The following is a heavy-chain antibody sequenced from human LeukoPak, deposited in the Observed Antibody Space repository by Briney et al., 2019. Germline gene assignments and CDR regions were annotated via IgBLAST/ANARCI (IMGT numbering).Heavy chain of an antibody. V-gene: IGHV1-69*05. CDR1: GGTFSSYA. CDR3: ARARLELPRRIDWFDP. CDR2: IIPIFGTA. J-gene: IGHJ5*02. Sequence: GASVNVSCKASGGTFSSYAISWVRQAPGQGLEWMGGIIPIFGTANYAQKFQGRVTITTDESTSTAYMELSSLRSEDTAVYYCARARLELPRRIDWFDPWGQGTLVTVSS. D-gene: IGHD1-7*01.